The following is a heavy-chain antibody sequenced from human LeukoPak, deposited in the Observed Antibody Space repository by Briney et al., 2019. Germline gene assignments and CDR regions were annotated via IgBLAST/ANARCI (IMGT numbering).Heavy chain of an antibody. J-gene: IGHJ4*02. CDR1: GYTFTRYF. V-gene: IGHV1-46*01. Sequence: ASVKVSCRASGYTFTRYFIHWVRQAPGRGLEWMGTINPSGGSTGYAQKFQGRVTMTRDTSTSTVYMELSSLRSEDTAVYYCAREGGGGIDIEPSFDYWGQGTLVTVSS. CDR2: INPSGGST. D-gene: IGHD2-15*01. CDR3: AREGGGGIDIEPSFDY.